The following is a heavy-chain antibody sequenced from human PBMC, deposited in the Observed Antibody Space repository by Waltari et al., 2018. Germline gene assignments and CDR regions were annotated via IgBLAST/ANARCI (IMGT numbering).Heavy chain of an antibody. D-gene: IGHD3-10*01. CDR3: ARDGGYGSGNAFDI. CDR1: GCTFWSDD. V-gene: IGHV3-13*05. J-gene: IGHJ3*02. CDR2: IGTAGDP. Sequence: EVQLVESGGGLVQPGGSLRLPGAASGCTFWSDDMHWVRQATGKGLEWVSAIGTAGDPYYPGSVKGRFTISRENAKNSLYLQMNSLRAGDTAVYYCARDGGYGSGNAFDIWGQGTMVTVSS.